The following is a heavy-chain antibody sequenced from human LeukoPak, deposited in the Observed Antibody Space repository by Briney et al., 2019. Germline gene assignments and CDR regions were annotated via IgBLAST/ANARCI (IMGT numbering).Heavy chain of an antibody. CDR3: AKDPRLCGGDCFTTIDF. V-gene: IGHV3-23*01. CDR1: GFTFSNYA. CDR2: ISDSSGGRT. Sequence: GGSLRLSCAASGFTFSNYAMNWVRQAPGQGLEWVSSISDSSGGRTPYADSVKGRFTISRDNSRNTLYLQMNSLRVEDTAIYYCAKDPRLCGGDCFTTIDFWGQGTMVTVSP. J-gene: IGHJ3*01. D-gene: IGHD2-21*02.